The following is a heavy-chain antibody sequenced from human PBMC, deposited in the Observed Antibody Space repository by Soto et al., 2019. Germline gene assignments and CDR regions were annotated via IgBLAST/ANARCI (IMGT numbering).Heavy chain of an antibody. CDR1: GGDISTYY. Sequence: QGQLQESGPGLVKPSETLSLTCTVSGGDISTYYWTWIRQPGGKGLEWIGRIYSSGSTKYNTSLKSRVTMSLDTSKNQFSLRLSSVTAADTAVYYCSIGQRFSHWFDPWGQGTLVTVSS. CDR2: IYSSGST. CDR3: SIGQRFSHWFDP. V-gene: IGHV4-4*07. J-gene: IGHJ5*02. D-gene: IGHD3-3*01.